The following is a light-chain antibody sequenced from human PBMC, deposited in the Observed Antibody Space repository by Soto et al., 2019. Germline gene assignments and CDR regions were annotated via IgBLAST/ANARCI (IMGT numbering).Light chain of an antibody. CDR3: QQSYSTPLT. CDR2: AAS. V-gene: IGKV3-20*01. Sequence: EIVLTQSPGTLSLSPGERATLSCRASQSVSNSYLAWYQQKPGQAPRLLIYAASTRATGIPERFSGSGSGTDFTLTISSLQPEDFATYYCQQSYSTPLTFGGGTKVDIK. J-gene: IGKJ4*01. CDR1: QSVSNSY.